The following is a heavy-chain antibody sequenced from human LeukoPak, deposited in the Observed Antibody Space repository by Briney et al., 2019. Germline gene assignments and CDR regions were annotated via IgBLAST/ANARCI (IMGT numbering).Heavy chain of an antibody. Sequence: SETLSLTCTVSGYSISSGYYWGWIRQPPGKGLEWIGSIYHIGSTYYNPSLKSRVTISVDTSKNQFSLKLSSVAAADTAVYYCARLFSAGYYGSGRTGEFDPWGQGTLVTVSS. CDR1: GYSISSGYY. V-gene: IGHV4-38-2*02. J-gene: IGHJ5*02. CDR3: ARLFSAGYYGSGRTGEFDP. D-gene: IGHD3-10*01. CDR2: IYHIGST.